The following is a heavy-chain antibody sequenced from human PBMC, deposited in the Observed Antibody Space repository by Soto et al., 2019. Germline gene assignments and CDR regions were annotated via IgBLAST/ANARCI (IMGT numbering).Heavy chain of an antibody. CDR1: GFTFSSYA. CDR2: ISGRGGST. CDR3: AKERLITMVRGVDFDY. D-gene: IGHD3-10*01. J-gene: IGHJ4*02. Sequence: EVQLLESGGGLVQPGGSLRLSCAASGFTFSSYAMSWVRQAPGKGLEWVSAISGRGGSTYYADSVKGRFTISRDNSKNTLYLQMNSLRAEDTAVYYCAKERLITMVRGVDFDYWGQGTLVTVSS. V-gene: IGHV3-23*01.